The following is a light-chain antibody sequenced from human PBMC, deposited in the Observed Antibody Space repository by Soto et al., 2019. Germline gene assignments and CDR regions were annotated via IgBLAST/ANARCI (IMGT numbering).Light chain of an antibody. V-gene: IGKV3-15*01. J-gene: IGKJ2*01. CDR2: GAS. CDR1: QSVSSN. Sequence: EIVMTQSPATLSVSPGDRATLSCRASQSVSSNLAWYQQKPGQAPRLLIYGASTRATGISARFSGSGSGTAFTLTISSLHSEDFAVYYCQQYNDWPPYTFGQGTNLEIK. CDR3: QQYNDWPPYT.